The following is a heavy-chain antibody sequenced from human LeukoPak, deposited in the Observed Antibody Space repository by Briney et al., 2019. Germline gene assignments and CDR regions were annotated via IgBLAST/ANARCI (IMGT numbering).Heavy chain of an antibody. D-gene: IGHD3-10*01. CDR3: AKDKGITMVRGVIRSVGMDV. CDR1: GFTFSSYG. V-gene: IGHV3-30*18. J-gene: IGHJ6*02. Sequence: GRSLRLSCAASGFTFSSYGMHWVRQAPGKVLEWVAVISYGGSNKYYADSVKGRFTISRDNSKNTLYLQMNSLRAEDTAVYYCAKDKGITMVRGVIRSVGMDVWGQGTTVTVSS. CDR2: ISYGGSNK.